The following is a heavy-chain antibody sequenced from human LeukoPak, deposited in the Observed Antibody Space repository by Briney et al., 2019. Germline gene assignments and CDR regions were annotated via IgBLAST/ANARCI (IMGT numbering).Heavy chain of an antibody. CDR1: GFTFSNYW. D-gene: IGHD1-14*01. V-gene: IGHV3-7*05. CDR3: ARARIDY. Sequence: GGSLRLSCAASGFTFSNYWMTWVRQAPGKGLEWVANMKEDGSEKYYVDSVKGRFTISRDNAKNSLYLQMNTLRAEDTAVYYCARARIDYWGQGTLITVSS. J-gene: IGHJ4*02. CDR2: MKEDGSEK.